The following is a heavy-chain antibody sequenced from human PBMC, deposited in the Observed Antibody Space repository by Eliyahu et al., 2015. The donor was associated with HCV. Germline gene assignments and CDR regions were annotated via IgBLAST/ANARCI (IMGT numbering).Heavy chain of an antibody. J-gene: IGHJ5*01. CDR1: GGSFTDYX. CDR3: ARGWF. CDR2: NNHLGYS. Sequence: QVQLQQWGAGLLKPSETLSLTXAVFGGSFTDYXWTWIRQPPGKGLEWIGENNHLGYSTYNPSLRSRVTISVDTSNKQFSLELRSVTAADTAVYYCARGWF. V-gene: IGHV4-34*01.